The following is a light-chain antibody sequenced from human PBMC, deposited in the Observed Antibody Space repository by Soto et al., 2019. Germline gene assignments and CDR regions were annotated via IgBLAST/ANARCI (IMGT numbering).Light chain of an antibody. J-gene: IGKJ1*01. CDR3: QQYGSSPGT. Sequence: EIVLTQSPATLSVSPGERATVSCRASQSITINLAWYQQKPGQAPRLLIYGASSRATGIPDRFSGSGSGTDFTLTISRLEPEDFAVYYCQQYGSSPGTFGQGTKVDIK. CDR2: GAS. CDR1: QSITIN. V-gene: IGKV3-20*01.